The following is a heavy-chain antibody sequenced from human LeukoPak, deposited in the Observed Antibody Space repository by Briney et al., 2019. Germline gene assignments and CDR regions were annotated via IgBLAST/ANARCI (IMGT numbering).Heavy chain of an antibody. CDR1: GYSFSSYW. J-gene: IGHJ3*02. D-gene: IGHD3-16*01. CDR2: IYPGDSDS. CDR3: ARRLGGADVFDT. V-gene: IGHV5-51*01. Sequence: RRGESLKISCKGSGYSFSSYWIAWVRQMPGKGLEWMGIIYPGDSDSKYSRSFQGQVTTSADKSINTAYLQWSSLKASDSAMYYCARRLGGADVFDTWGQGTMVTVSS.